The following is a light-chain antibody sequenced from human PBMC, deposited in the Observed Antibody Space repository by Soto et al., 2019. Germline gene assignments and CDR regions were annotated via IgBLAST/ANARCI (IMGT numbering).Light chain of an antibody. CDR2: RAS. J-gene: IGKJ4*01. CDR3: QQYNNWPRAT. Sequence: IVMTQSPATLSVSLGERATLSCRASRSINSNLAWYQQKPGQAPRLLMFRASIRATGFPARFSGSGSGTEFNITISSLQSEDSAVYYCQQYNNWPRATFGGGTKVEIK. V-gene: IGKV3-15*01. CDR1: RSINSN.